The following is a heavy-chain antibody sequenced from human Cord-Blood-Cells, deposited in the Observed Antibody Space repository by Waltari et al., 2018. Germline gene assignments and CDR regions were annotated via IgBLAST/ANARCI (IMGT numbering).Heavy chain of an antibody. CDR1: GYTFTSYD. CDR2: MNPNSGNT. Sequence: QVQLAQSGAEVKKHGASVKVSCKASGYTFTSYDINWVRQATGQGLEWMGWMNPNSGNTGYAQKFQGRVTMTRNTSISTAYMELSSLRSEDTAVYYCARGAPYNWNYNWFDPWGQGTLVTVSS. CDR3: ARGAPYNWNYNWFDP. V-gene: IGHV1-8*01. J-gene: IGHJ5*02. D-gene: IGHD1-7*01.